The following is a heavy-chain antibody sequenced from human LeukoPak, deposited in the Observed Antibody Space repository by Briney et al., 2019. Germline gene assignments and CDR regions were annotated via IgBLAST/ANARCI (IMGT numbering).Heavy chain of an antibody. Sequence: PSETLSLTCAVSGGSISSGGYSWSWIRQPPGKGLEWIGYIYHSGSTYYNPSLKSRVTISVDRSKNQFSLKLSSVTAADTAVYYCARSPPGELLNDYWGQGALVTVSS. V-gene: IGHV4-30-2*01. D-gene: IGHD3-10*01. CDR3: ARSPPGELLNDY. CDR1: GGSISSGGYS. CDR2: IYHSGST. J-gene: IGHJ4*02.